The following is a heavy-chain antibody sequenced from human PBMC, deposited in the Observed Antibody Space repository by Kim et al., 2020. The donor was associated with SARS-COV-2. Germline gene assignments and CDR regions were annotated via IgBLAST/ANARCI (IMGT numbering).Heavy chain of an antibody. J-gene: IGHJ4*02. Sequence: GRFTISRDKSKNTLYLQMNSLRAEDTAIYYCAKAQVLYDSSGYAQYYFDYWGQGTLVTVSS. CDR3: AKAQVLYDSSGYAQYYFDY. D-gene: IGHD3-22*01. V-gene: IGHV3-23*01.